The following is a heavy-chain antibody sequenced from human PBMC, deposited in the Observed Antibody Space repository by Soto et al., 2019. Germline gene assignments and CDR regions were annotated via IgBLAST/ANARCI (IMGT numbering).Heavy chain of an antibody. CDR2: IYYSGNT. CDR3: ARGLTGYSLYNWFDP. CDR1: GGSISSNSFY. V-gene: IGHV4-39*01. Sequence: QLQLQESGPGLVKPSETLSLTCTVSGGSISSNSFYWGWIRQPPGKGLEWIGSIYYSGNTYYNPSLNSRVTISVDTSKNQLSLKLTSVTAADTAVYFCARGLTGYSLYNWFDPWGQGTLVTVSS. J-gene: IGHJ5*02. D-gene: IGHD3-9*01.